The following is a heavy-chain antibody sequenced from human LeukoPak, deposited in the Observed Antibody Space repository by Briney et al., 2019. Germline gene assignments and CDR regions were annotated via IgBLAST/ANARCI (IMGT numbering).Heavy chain of an antibody. V-gene: IGHV3-73*01. CDR3: TLTGRYYGMDV. CDR1: GFTFSGSA. CDR2: IRSKANSYAT. Sequence: GGSLRLSCAASGFTFSGSAMHWVRQASGKGLEWVGRIRSKANSYATAYAASVKGRFTISRDDSKNTAYLQMNSLKTEDTAVYYCTLTGRYYGMDVWGQGTTVTVSS. D-gene: IGHD4/OR15-4a*01. J-gene: IGHJ6*02.